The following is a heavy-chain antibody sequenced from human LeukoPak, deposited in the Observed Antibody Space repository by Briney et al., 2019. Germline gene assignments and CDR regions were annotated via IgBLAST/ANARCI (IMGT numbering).Heavy chain of an antibody. CDR1: GFTFSSYV. J-gene: IGHJ4*02. V-gene: IGHV3-30*04. D-gene: IGHD1-26*01. CDR2: ISYDGSNE. Sequence: GGSLRLSCAASGFTFSSYVMHRVRQAPGKGLEWVAIISYDGSNEYYADSVKGRFTISRDKSKNTLYLQMDTLRGEDTAVYYCATYSGAHHKTFDYWGQGTLVSVSS. CDR3: ATYSGAHHKTFDY.